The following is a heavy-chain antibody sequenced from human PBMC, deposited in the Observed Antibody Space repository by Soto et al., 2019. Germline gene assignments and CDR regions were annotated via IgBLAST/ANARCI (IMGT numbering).Heavy chain of an antibody. Sequence: SETLSLTCTVSGGSISSSSYYWGWIRQPPGKGLEWIGSIYYSGSTYYNPSLKSRVTISVDTSKNQFSLKMNSVTAEDTALYYCARGNRQDNYFYGMDVWGQGTTVTVSS. V-gene: IGHV4-39*07. D-gene: IGHD2-15*01. J-gene: IGHJ6*02. CDR3: ARGNRQDNYFYGMDV. CDR2: IYYSGST. CDR1: GGSISSSSYY.